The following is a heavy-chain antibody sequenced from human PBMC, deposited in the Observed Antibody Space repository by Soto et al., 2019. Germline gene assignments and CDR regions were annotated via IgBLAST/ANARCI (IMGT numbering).Heavy chain of an antibody. Sequence: GESLKISCKGAGYGFTSCWIGWVRQVPGKGLEWMGIIYAGDSDTRYSPSFEGQVTMSVDKSNSTAYLQWRSLKASDTAIYYCARHGILATIIDYWGQGTPVTVS. D-gene: IGHD5-12*01. CDR3: ARHGILATIIDY. CDR1: GYGFTSCW. CDR2: IYAGDSDT. V-gene: IGHV5-51*01. J-gene: IGHJ4*02.